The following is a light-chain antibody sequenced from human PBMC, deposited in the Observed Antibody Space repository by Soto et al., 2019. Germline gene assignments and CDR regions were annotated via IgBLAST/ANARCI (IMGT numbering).Light chain of an antibody. CDR2: GVT. CDR3: FSHRSGDSHV. V-gene: IGLV2-14*01. Sequence: QSVLTQPASVSGSPGQSITISCAGTSSDIGAYNYVSWYQQYPGKAPKLMTYGVTNRPSGVSNRFSGSKTGNTASLTISGLQAEDEADYYCFSHRSGDSHVFGTGTKVTVL. CDR1: SSDIGAYNY. J-gene: IGLJ1*01.